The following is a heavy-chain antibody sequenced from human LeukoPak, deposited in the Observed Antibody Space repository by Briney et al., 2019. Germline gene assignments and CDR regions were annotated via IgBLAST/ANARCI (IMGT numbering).Heavy chain of an antibody. V-gene: IGHV1-8*03. Sequence: ASVKVSCKASGYSFTSYDINWVRQATGQGLEWMGWMNPSRGDTGYAQKFQGRVTITRNTSISTAYMELNSLRAEDTAVYYCARDHHRRLYDSQARDTFDIWGQGTMVTVS. CDR1: GYSFTSYD. J-gene: IGHJ3*02. CDR2: MNPSRGDT. D-gene: IGHD3-22*01. CDR3: ARDHHRRLYDSQARDTFDI.